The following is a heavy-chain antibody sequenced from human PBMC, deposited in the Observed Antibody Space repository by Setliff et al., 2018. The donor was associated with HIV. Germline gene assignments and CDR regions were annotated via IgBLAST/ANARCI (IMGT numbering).Heavy chain of an antibody. Sequence: SETLSLTCAVYGGSLNDYSWNWIRQSPGKGLEWIGEVNLPKTLNYNPSLESRITVSVDTSKKQFSLDLSSVTAADTAVYFCARAIVKTGYHTKSRVFDYWGQGTLVTVSS. J-gene: IGHJ4*02. CDR3: ARAIVKTGYHTKSRVFDY. CDR1: GGSLNDYS. V-gene: IGHV4-34*01. CDR2: VNLPKTL. D-gene: IGHD3-9*01.